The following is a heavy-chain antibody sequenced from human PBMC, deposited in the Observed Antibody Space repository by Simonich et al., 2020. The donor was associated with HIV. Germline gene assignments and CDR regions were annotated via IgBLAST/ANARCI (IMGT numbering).Heavy chain of an antibody. D-gene: IGHD3-9*01. V-gene: IGHV1-18*01. Sequence: QVQLVQSGAEVKKPGASVKVSCKASGYTFNTYSMNWVRKAPGPGLEWLGWISAYNGNTKYAEKFQVRVTMTTDKSTSTAYLELRRLRSDDTAVYYCAKEGFHDTLDYWGQGTLVTVSS. CDR3: AKEGFHDTLDY. J-gene: IGHJ4*02. CDR2: ISAYNGNT. CDR1: GYTFNTYS.